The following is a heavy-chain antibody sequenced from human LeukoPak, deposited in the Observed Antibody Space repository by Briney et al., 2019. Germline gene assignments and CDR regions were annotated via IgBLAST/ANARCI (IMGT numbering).Heavy chain of an antibody. V-gene: IGHV4-59*08. CDR1: GGSISSYY. Sequence: SETLSLTCTVSGGSISSYYWSWIRQPPGKGLEWIGYIYYSGSTNYNPSLKSRVTISVDTSKNQFSLKLSSVTAADTAVYYCAPNCSGGSCLTHWGQGTLVTVSS. D-gene: IGHD2-15*01. CDR2: IYYSGST. CDR3: APNCSGGSCLTH. J-gene: IGHJ4*02.